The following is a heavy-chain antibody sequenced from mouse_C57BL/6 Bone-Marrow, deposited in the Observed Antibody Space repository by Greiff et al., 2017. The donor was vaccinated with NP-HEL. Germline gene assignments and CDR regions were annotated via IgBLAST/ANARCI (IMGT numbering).Heavy chain of an antibody. D-gene: IGHD2-4*01. V-gene: IGHV5-9-1*02. CDR1: GFTFSSYA. J-gene: IGHJ3*01. CDR2: ISSGGDYI. CDR3: TREVADYDPEGFAY. Sequence: EVLLVESGEGLVKPGGSLKLSCAASGFTFSSYAMSWVRQTPEKRLEWVAYISSGGDYIYYADTVKGRFTISRDHARNTPYLQMSSLKSEDTAMYYCTREVADYDPEGFAYWGQGTLVTVAA.